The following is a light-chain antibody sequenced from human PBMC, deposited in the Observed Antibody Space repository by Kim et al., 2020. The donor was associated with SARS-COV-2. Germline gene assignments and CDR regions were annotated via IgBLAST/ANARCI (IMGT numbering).Light chain of an antibody. CDR3: CSYAGTYIFV. Sequence: QSVTISCTGTSSDVGDYDYVSWYQTHPGKAPKLMIYDVSERPSGVPDRFSASKSGNTASLTIYGLQAEDEAEYYCCSYAGTYIFVFGGGTQLTVL. J-gene: IGLJ3*02. CDR1: SSDVGDYDY. CDR2: DVS. V-gene: IGLV2-11*01.